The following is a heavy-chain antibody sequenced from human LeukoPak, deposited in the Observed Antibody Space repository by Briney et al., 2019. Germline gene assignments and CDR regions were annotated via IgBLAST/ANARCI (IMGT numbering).Heavy chain of an antibody. CDR2: INPNSGGT. CDR3: ARRSRIVGATSYYYYMDV. V-gene: IGHV1-2*02. D-gene: IGHD1-26*01. J-gene: IGHJ6*03. CDR1: GYTFTGYY. Sequence: GASVKVSCKASGYTFTGYYMHWVRQAPGQGLEWMGWINPNSGGTNYAQKFQGRVTMTRDTSISTAYMELSRLRSDDTAVSYCARRSRIVGATSYYYYMDVWGKGTTVTVSS.